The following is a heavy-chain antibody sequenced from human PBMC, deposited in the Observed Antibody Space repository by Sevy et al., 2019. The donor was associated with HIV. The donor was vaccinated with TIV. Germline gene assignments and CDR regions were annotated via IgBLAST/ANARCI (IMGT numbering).Heavy chain of an antibody. D-gene: IGHD6-19*01. CDR2: IYYSGST. J-gene: IGHJ4*02. CDR3: ARDRSSGWYEHYFDY. V-gene: IGHV4-61*01. CDR1: GGSVSSGSYY. Sequence: SETLSLTCTVSGGSVSSGSYYWSWIRQPPGKGLEWIGYIYYSGSTNYNPSLKSRVTISVDTSKNQFSLKLSSVTAADTAVYYCARDRSSGWYEHYFDYWGQGTLVTVSS.